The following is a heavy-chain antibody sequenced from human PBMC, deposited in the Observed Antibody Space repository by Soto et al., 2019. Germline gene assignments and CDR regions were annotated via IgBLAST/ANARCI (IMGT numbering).Heavy chain of an antibody. CDR2: INPNSGGT. D-gene: IGHD2-2*01. CDR3: ARGHCSSTSCPYYFDY. V-gene: IGHV1-2*04. CDR1: GYTFTGYY. J-gene: IGHJ4*02. Sequence: GASVKVSCKASGYTFTGYYMHWVRQAPGQGLEWMGWINPNSGGTNYAQKFQGWVTMTRDTSISTAYMELSRLRSDDTAVYYCARGHCSSTSCPYYFDYWGQGTLVTVSS.